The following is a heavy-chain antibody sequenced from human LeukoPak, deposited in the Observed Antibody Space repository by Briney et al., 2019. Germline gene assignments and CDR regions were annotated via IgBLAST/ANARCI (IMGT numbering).Heavy chain of an antibody. CDR3: ARGVFFGE. D-gene: IGHD3-10*01. CDR1: GFTFGSYS. CDR2: IDSNSNFM. Sequence: PGGSLRLSCAASGFTFGSYSMTWVRQAPGKGLEWVSLIDSNSNFMNYADSVKGRFTISRDNSKNTLYLQMNSLRAEDTAVYYCARGVFFGEGGQGTLVTVSS. V-gene: IGHV3-21*04. J-gene: IGHJ4*02.